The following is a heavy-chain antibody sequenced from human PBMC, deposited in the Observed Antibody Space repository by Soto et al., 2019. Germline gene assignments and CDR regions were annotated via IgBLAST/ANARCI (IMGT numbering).Heavy chain of an antibody. V-gene: IGHV3-7*01. CDR1: GCTFSTYW. CDR2: INQDGSKK. Sequence: GSLRRSCSASGCTFSTYWMDWVRQTPGKGLEWVANINQDGSKKNYVDSVKGRFTISRDNAKNSLYLQMSSLTAEDSALYYCSRSLDSWGQGTLVTVYS. J-gene: IGHJ4*02. CDR3: SRSLDS.